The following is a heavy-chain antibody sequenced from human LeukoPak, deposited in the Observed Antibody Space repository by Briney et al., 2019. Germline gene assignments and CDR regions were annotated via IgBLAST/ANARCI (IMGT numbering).Heavy chain of an antibody. CDR3: AKGELFGYSSSTSCYADPRCFDY. Sequence: GGSLRLSCAASGFTFSSYAMSWVRQAPGKGLEWVSAISGSGGSTYYADSVKGRFTISRDNSKNTLYLQMNSLRAEDTAVYYCAKGELFGYSSSTSCYADPRCFDYWGQGTLVTVSS. V-gene: IGHV3-23*01. CDR1: GFTFSSYA. CDR2: ISGSGGST. J-gene: IGHJ4*02. D-gene: IGHD2-2*03.